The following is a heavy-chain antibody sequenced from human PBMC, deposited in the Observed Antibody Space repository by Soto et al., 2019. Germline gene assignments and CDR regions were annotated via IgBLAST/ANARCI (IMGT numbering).Heavy chain of an antibody. CDR2: IIPIFGTA. CDR1: GGTFSSYA. D-gene: IGHD5-12*01. Sequence: QVQLVQSGAEVKKPGSSVKVSCKASGGTFSSYAISWVRQAPGQGLAWMGGIIPIFGTANYAQKFQGRGTITADESTSTSYMELSSLRSEDTAVYYCASRSGYDRSYYYYYGMDVWGQGTTVTVSS. J-gene: IGHJ6*02. V-gene: IGHV1-69*01. CDR3: ASRSGYDRSYYYYYGMDV.